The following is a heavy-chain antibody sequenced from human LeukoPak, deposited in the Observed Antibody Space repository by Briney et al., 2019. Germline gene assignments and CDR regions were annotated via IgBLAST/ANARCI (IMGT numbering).Heavy chain of an antibody. CDR3: ARAGSWSSRPYFDY. V-gene: IGHV3-23*01. D-gene: IGHD1-26*01. CDR1: GFTFSTYG. J-gene: IGHJ4*02. Sequence: GGSLRLSCAASGFTFSTYGMSWVRQAPGKGLEWVSAVSGSGGSPYSADSVKGRFTISRVNSKNMVYLQTSSLRAEDTAVYYCARAGSWSSRPYFDYWGQGILVSVSS. CDR2: VSGSGGSP.